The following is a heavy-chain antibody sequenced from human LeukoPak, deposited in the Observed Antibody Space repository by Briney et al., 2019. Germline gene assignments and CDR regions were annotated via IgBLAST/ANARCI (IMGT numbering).Heavy chain of an antibody. Sequence: KPSETLSLSCTVSGGSISSYYWNWIRQPPGKGLEWIGYISYSGSTNYNPSLKSRVTISLDTSKNQFSLKLRSVTAADTAVYYCARGFDSKSTYFDYWGQGTLVTASS. CDR3: ARGFDSKSTYFDY. CDR1: GGSISSYY. D-gene: IGHD5-12*01. J-gene: IGHJ4*02. V-gene: IGHV4-59*01. CDR2: ISYSGST.